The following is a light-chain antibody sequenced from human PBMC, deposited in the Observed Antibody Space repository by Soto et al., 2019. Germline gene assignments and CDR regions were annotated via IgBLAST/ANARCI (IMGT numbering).Light chain of an antibody. V-gene: IGLV2-14*01. CDR3: SSYTSSNFLV. CDR1: SSDVGGYNY. CDR2: EVS. Sequence: QSVLTQPASVSGSPGQSITISCTGTSSDVGGYNYVSWYQQHPGKAPKLMIYEVSNRPSGISNRFSGSKSGNTASLTISGLQAEDEADYYCSSYTSSNFLVFGEGTKLTVL. J-gene: IGLJ3*02.